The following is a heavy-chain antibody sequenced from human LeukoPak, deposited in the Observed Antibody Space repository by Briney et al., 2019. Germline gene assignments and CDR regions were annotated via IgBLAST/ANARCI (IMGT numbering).Heavy chain of an antibody. V-gene: IGHV4-59*08. CDR1: GGSISGYY. D-gene: IGHD3-9*01. CDR2: IYYSGST. Sequence: SETLSLTCTVSGGSISGYYWSWIRQPPGKGLEWIGNIYYSGSTNYNPSLKSRVTISVDTSKNQFSLRLSSVTAADTALYYCTRGSYDVLTGYSTLGEYWGQGTLVTVSS. CDR3: TRGSYDVLTGYSTLGEY. J-gene: IGHJ4*02.